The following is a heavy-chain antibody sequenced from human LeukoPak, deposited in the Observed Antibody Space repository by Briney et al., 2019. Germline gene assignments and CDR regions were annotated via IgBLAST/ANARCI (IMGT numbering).Heavy chain of an antibody. D-gene: IGHD3-22*01. CDR3: ARGGRYYYDSSGYYLL. Sequence: SETLSLTCTVSGGSISSYYWSWIRQPPGTGLEWIGYIYYSGSTNYNPSLKSRVTISVDTSKNQFSLKLSSVTAADTAVYYCARGGRYYYDSSGYYLLWGQGTLVTVSS. CDR1: GGSISSYY. V-gene: IGHV4-59*01. J-gene: IGHJ4*02. CDR2: IYYSGST.